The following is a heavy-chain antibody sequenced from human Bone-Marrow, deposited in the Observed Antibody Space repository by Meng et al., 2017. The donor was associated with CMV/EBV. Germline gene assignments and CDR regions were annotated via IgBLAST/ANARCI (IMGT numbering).Heavy chain of an antibody. Sequence: SETLSLTCSVSGGSIRSSSDYWGWIRQPPGKGLEWIGSIYYSGTTYSNPSLKRRVTISLDTSKSQFPLKLSSVTAADTGVYYCARGPNYWSGSYYSDWGQGTLVTVSS. CDR1: GGSIRSSSDY. CDR3: ARGPNYWSGSYYSD. V-gene: IGHV4-39*06. CDR2: IYYSGTT. J-gene: IGHJ4*02. D-gene: IGHD3-10*01.